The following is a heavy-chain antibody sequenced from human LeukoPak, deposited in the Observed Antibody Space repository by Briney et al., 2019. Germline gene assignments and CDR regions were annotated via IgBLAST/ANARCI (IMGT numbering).Heavy chain of an antibody. CDR2: IFYSGST. Sequence: SETLSLTCTVSGGSITSSSYYWGWIRQPPGKGLEWIGSIFYSGSTYYNPSLKSRVTISVDTSKTQFSLRLSSVTAADTAVYYCAKQQLVRCFDYWGQGTLVTVSS. D-gene: IGHD6-13*01. CDR3: AKQQLVRCFDY. CDR1: GGSITSSSYY. J-gene: IGHJ4*02. V-gene: IGHV4-39*01.